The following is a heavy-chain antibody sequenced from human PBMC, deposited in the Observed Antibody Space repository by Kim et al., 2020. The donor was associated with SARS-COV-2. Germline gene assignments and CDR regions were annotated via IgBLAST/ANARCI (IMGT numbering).Heavy chain of an antibody. CDR3: AKDLKPGYSSPGAFDY. CDR1: GFTFDDYT. V-gene: IGHV3-43*01. Sequence: GGSLRLSCAASGFTFDDYTMHWVRQAPGKGLEWVSLISWDGGSTYYADSVKGRFTISRDNSKNSLYLQMNSLRTEDTALYYCAKDLKPGYSSPGAFDYWGQGTLVTVSS. J-gene: IGHJ4*02. CDR2: ISWDGGST. D-gene: IGHD6-13*01.